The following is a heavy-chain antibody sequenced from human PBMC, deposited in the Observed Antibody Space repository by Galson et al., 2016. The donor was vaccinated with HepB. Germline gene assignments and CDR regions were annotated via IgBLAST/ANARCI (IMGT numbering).Heavy chain of an antibody. CDR3: ARIGDYSYYYYGMDL. J-gene: IGHJ6*02. CDR2: ISSRGDPI. V-gene: IGHV3-11*01. Sequence: SLRLSCAASGFTFSHYYMTWXRQAPGKGLEWVSYISSRGDPIYYAHSARGRFTISRDNANNSLYLEMNSLRADDTAVYYCARIGDYSYYYYGMDLWGQGTTVTVSS. D-gene: IGHD4-17*01. CDR1: GFTFSHYY.